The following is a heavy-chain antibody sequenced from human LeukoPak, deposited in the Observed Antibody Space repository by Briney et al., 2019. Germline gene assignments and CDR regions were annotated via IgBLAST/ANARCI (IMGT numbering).Heavy chain of an antibody. CDR1: GGSISISSYY. D-gene: IGHD1-26*01. CDR3: ARASSGSYFMALDAFDI. CDR2: IYYSGST. V-gene: IGHV4-39*07. Sequence: SETLSLTCIVSGGSISISSYYWGWIRQPPGKGLEWIGSIYYSGSTYYNPSLKSRVTISVDTSKNQFSLKLSSVTAADTAVYYCARASSGSYFMALDAFDIWGQGTMVTVSS. J-gene: IGHJ3*02.